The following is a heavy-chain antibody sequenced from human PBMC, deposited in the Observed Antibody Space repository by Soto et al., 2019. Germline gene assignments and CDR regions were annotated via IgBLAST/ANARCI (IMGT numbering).Heavy chain of an antibody. Sequence: QLQLQESGPGLVKSSETLSLTCTVSGGSISNSNYFWGWIRQAPGKGLEWIGSILYTGTTSYNSSLEGPVAISVDTSNNQFSLKLNSVTAADTAVYYCARLGWGDGDSDYWGQGTLVTVSS. D-gene: IGHD2-21*01. V-gene: IGHV4-39*01. CDR1: GGSISNSNYF. CDR2: ILYTGTT. J-gene: IGHJ4*02. CDR3: ARLGWGDGDSDY.